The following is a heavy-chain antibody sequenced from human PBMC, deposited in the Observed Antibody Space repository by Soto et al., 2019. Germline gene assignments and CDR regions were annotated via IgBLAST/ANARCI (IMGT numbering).Heavy chain of an antibody. CDR2: IYYSGST. V-gene: IGHV4-30-4*01. J-gene: IGHJ6*02. Sequence: SETLALTCTVSGGSISSGDYYWSWIRQPPGKGLEWIGYIYYSGSTYYNPSLKSRVTISVDTSKNQYSLKLSSVTAADTAVYYCAGWGFGRSPNYYYYGMDVWGQGTTVTVSS. CDR1: GGSISSGDYY. CDR3: AGWGFGRSPNYYYYGMDV. D-gene: IGHD2-15*01.